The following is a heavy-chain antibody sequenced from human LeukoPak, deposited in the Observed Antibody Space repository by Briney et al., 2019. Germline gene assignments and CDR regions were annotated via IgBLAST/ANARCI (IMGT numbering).Heavy chain of an antibody. CDR3: ARGGDGHNHPFDY. Sequence: SETLSLTCAVYGGSFSGHYWSWIRQVPGKWLEWIGEIGHSGSTNYNPSLKSRVDISLDRSTTQFSLKVKSVTDTDTGVYFCARGGDGHNHPFDYWGQGTQVTVSS. CDR2: IGHSGST. D-gene: IGHD5-24*01. J-gene: IGHJ4*02. V-gene: IGHV4-34*01. CDR1: GGSFSGHY.